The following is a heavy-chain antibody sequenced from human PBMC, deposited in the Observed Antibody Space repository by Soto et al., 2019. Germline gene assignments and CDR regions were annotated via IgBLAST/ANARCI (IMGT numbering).Heavy chain of an antibody. V-gene: IGHV3-7*01. CDR3: VGYGNKWNDFDY. CDR1: TFIFSTYW. Sequence: EVQLVESGGGLVQPGGSLRLSCAAPTFIFSTYWMTWVRQAPGKGLEWVANIKRDGSETHYADSVKGRFTISRDNAKNSLYLQMNSLRVEDTAVYYCVGYGNKWNDFDYWGQGTLVTVSS. J-gene: IGHJ4*02. D-gene: IGHD1-20*01. CDR2: IKRDGSET.